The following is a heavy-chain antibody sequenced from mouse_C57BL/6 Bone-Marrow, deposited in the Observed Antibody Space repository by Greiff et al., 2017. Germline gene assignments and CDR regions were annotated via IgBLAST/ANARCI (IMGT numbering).Heavy chain of an antibody. Sequence: QVQLQQSGAELVRPGTSVKVSCKASGYAFTNYLLEWVKQRPGQGLEWIGVINPGSGGTNYNEKFKGKATLTADKSSSTAYMQLSSLTSEDSAVYFCATHYYYGSSYEDYWGQGTTLTVSS. D-gene: IGHD1-1*01. CDR1: GYAFTNYL. V-gene: IGHV1-54*01. CDR3: ATHYYYGSSYEDY. CDR2: INPGSGGT. J-gene: IGHJ2*01.